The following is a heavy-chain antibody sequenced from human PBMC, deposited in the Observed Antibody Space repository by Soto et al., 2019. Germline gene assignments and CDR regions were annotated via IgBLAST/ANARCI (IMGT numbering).Heavy chain of an antibody. V-gene: IGHV1-69*13. Sequence: ASVKVSCKASGGTFSSYAISWVRQAPGQGLEWMGGIIPIFGTANYAQKFQGRATITADESTSTAYMELSSLRSEDTAVYYCARDRYYDILTGYYPPHSYYYYGMDVWGQGTTVTVSS. CDR1: GGTFSSYA. CDR3: ARDRYYDILTGYYPPHSYYYYGMDV. J-gene: IGHJ6*02. D-gene: IGHD3-9*01. CDR2: IIPIFGTA.